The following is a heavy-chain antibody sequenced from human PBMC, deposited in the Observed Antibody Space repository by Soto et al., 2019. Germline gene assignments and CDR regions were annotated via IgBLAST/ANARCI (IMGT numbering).Heavy chain of an antibody. V-gene: IGHV1-18*01. Sequence: QGQLVQSGPEVKKPGASVKVSCKASGYTFSRYGISWVRQAPGQGLEWMGWISGYNGDTKYAQKVQGRVTMTIDTSKYKAYMELRSLTSDDTAIYYCEKTGQPPYYYYGMDVWGQGTTVTVSS. J-gene: IGHJ6*02. CDR3: EKTGQPPYYYYGMDV. D-gene: IGHD7-27*01. CDR2: ISGYNGDT. CDR1: GYTFSRYG.